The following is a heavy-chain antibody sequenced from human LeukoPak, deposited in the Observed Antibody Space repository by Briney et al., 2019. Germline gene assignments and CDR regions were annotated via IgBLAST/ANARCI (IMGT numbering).Heavy chain of an antibody. V-gene: IGHV4-59*01. CDR1: GGSISSYY. CDR2: IYYSGST. D-gene: IGHD6-19*01. J-gene: IGHJ4*02. CDR3: ARVKRDSSGWYSFNFDY. Sequence: KPSETLSLTCTVSGGSISSYYWSWIRQPPGKGLEWIGYIYYSGSTNYNPSLKSRVTISVDTSKNQFSLKLSSVTAAGTAVYYCARVKRDSSGWYSFNFDYWGQGTLVTVSS.